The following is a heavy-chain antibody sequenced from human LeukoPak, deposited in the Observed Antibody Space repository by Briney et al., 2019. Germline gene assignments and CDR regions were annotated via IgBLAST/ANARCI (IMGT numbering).Heavy chain of an antibody. D-gene: IGHD4-17*01. J-gene: IGHJ4*02. CDR1: GFTFDDYA. CDR3: AKGLYGDYHHYYFDY. Sequence: GRSLRLSCAASGFTFDDYAMPWVRQAPGKGLEWVSGISWNSGSIDYADSVKGRFTISRDNAKNSLYLQMNSLRAEDTALYYCAKGLYGDYHHYYFDYWGQGTLVTVSS. CDR2: ISWNSGSI. V-gene: IGHV3-9*01.